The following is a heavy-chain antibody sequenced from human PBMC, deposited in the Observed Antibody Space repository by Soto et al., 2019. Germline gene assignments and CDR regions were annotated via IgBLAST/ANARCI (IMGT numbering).Heavy chain of an antibody. CDR2: MYWDDDK. V-gene: IGHV2-5*02. Sequence: QITLKESGPTLVKPTQTLTLTCTFSGFSLSTSGEGVGWIRQPPGKALEWLALMYWDDDKRYSPSLKSRLTITKDTSKNQVVLTMTNVGPVDTATYYCAHSFWFGDFSWFDPWGQGALVTISS. J-gene: IGHJ5*02. D-gene: IGHD3-10*01. CDR1: GFSLSTSGEG. CDR3: AHSFWFGDFSWFDP.